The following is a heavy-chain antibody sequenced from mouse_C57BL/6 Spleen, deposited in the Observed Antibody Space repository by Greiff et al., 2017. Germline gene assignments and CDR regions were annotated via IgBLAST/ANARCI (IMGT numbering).Heavy chain of an antibody. CDR2: INPNNGGT. J-gene: IGHJ3*01. D-gene: IGHD2-2*01. CDR3: ARGGMVTTRAWFAY. Sequence: EVQLVESGPELVKPGASVKIPCKASGYTFTDYNMDWVKQSHGKSLEWIGDINPNNGGTIYNQKFKGKATLTVDKSSSTAYMELRSLTSEDTAVYYCARGGMVTTRAWFAYWGQGTLVTVSA. CDR1: GYTFTDYN. V-gene: IGHV1-18*01.